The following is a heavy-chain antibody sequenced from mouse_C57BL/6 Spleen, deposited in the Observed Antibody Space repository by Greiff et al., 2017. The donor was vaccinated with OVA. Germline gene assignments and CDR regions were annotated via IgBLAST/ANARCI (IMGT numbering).Heavy chain of an antibody. CDR3: ARWGYYGSSYVKGFDY. Sequence: QVQLQQPGAELVKPGASVKMSCKASGYTFTSYWITCVKQRPGQGLEWIGDIYPGSGSTTYNEKFKSKATLTVDTSSSTAYMQLSSLTSEDSAVYYGARWGYYGSSYVKGFDYWGQGTTLTVSA. D-gene: IGHD1-1*01. CDR1: GYTFTSYW. CDR2: IYPGSGST. V-gene: IGHV1-55*01. J-gene: IGHJ2*01.